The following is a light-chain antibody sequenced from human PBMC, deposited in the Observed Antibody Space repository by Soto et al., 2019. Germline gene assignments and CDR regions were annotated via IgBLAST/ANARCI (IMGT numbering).Light chain of an antibody. V-gene: IGKV3-11*01. CDR3: QQRSNWPT. J-gene: IGKJ3*01. CDR2: DAS. CDR1: QSVSSY. Sequence: EIVLTQSPATLSLSPGDRATLSCRASQSVSSYLAWYQQKPGQAPGLLIYDASSRATGIPARFSGSGSGTDFTLTISSLEPEDFAVYYCQQRSNWPTFGPGTKVDIK.